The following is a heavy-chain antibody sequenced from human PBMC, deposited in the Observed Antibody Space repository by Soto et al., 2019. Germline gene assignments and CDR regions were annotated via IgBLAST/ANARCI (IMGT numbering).Heavy chain of an antibody. CDR2: ISSSSSTI. J-gene: IGHJ3*02. CDR3: ARESGYSSGWLDAFDI. Sequence: EVQLVASGGGLVQPGGSLRLSCAASGFTFSSYSMNWVRQAPGKGLEWVSYISSSSSTIYYADSVKGRFTISRDNAKNSLYLQMNSLRAEDTAVYYCARESGYSSGWLDAFDIWGQGTMVTVSS. V-gene: IGHV3-48*01. CDR1: GFTFSSYS. D-gene: IGHD6-19*01.